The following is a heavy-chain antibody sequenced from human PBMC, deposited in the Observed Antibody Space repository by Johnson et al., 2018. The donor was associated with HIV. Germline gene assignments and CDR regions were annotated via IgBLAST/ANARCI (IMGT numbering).Heavy chain of an antibody. V-gene: IGHV3-33*01. CDR1: GFTFSSYG. D-gene: IGHD2-8*02. J-gene: IGHJ3*02. Sequence: QVQLVESGGGVVQPGRSLRLSCAASGFTFSSYGMHWVRQAPGKGLEWVAVIWYDGSNKYYADSVKGRFTISRDNSKNTLYLQMNSLSAEDTAVYSWAWLPGHRSDLVDPTSGVGLNAFDIWGQGTMVTVSS. CDR3: AWLPGHRSDLVDPTSGVGLNAFDI. CDR2: IWYDGSNK.